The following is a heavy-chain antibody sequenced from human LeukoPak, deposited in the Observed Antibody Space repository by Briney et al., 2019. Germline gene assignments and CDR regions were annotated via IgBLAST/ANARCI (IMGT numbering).Heavy chain of an antibody. J-gene: IGHJ6*02. CDR3: ANGDPGPADHPMNDYYYRLDV. Sequence: GGSLRLSCAGSGFTFGTYGMHWVRQAPGKGVEWVAVISYDGNRKYYSGSAKGRFTISRDNSKNTLYLQMNSLRPEDTAVYYCANGDPGPADHPMNDYYYRLDVWGQGTTVIVS. CDR2: ISYDGNRK. CDR1: GFTFGTYG. V-gene: IGHV3-30*18. D-gene: IGHD2-2*01.